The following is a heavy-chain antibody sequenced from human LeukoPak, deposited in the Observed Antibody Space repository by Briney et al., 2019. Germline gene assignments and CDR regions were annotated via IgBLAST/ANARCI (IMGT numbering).Heavy chain of an antibody. J-gene: IGHJ4*02. D-gene: IGHD3-10*01. CDR1: GFSLSTSGVG. V-gene: IGHV2-5*02. Sequence: GPTLVKPTQTLTLTCTFSGFSLSTSGVGVGWIRQPPGKALEWLALIYWDDDKRYSPSLKSRLTITKDTSKNQVVLTMTNMDPVDTATYYCAHSALVTMVRGVIPFDYWGQGTLVTVSS. CDR2: IYWDDDK. CDR3: AHSALVTMVRGVIPFDY.